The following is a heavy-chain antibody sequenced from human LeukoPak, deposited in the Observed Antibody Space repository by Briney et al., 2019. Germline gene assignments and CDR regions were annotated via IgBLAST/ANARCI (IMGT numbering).Heavy chain of an antibody. Sequence: PGGSLRLSCAASGFTFSSYDMHWVRQATGEGLEWVSAIGTAGDTYYPGSVKGRFTISRENAKNSLYLQMNSLRAGDTAVYYCARADGRARGFDYWGQETLVTVSS. D-gene: IGHD1-26*01. V-gene: IGHV3-13*01. J-gene: IGHJ4*02. CDR2: IGTAGDT. CDR1: GFTFSSYD. CDR3: ARADGRARGFDY.